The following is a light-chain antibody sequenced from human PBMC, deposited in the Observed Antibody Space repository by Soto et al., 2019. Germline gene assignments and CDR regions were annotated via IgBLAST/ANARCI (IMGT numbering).Light chain of an antibody. V-gene: IGKV3-15*01. J-gene: IGKJ4*01. CDR1: QSVSSN. CDR2: GAS. Sequence: EVVMTQSPATVSVSPGERATLSCRASQSVSSNLAWYRQKPGQAPRLLMYGASTRATSISDRFSGSGSGTEFTLTISSLQSEDVAVYYCQQYNKWPLTFGGGTKVDIK. CDR3: QQYNKWPLT.